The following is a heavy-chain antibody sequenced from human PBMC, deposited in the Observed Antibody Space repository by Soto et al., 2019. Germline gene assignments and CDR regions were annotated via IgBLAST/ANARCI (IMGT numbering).Heavy chain of an antibody. V-gene: IGHV3-23*01. CDR2: ITTTGGST. CDR1: GFIISNYG. J-gene: IGHJ4*02. D-gene: IGHD6-6*01. Sequence: EVQLLESRGGLVQPGGSLRLSCAASGFIISNYGMNWVRLAPGEGLEWVSTITTTGGSTFYADSVRGRFTISRDNSKNTLDLQMNSLRVDDTAIYYCVRSSAYWGRGVVVTVSS. CDR3: VRSSAY.